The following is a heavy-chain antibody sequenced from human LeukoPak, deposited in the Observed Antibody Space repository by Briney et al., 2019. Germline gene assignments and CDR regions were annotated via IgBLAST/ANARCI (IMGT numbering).Heavy chain of an antibody. D-gene: IGHD5-18*01. CDR1: GASISSSSYY. J-gene: IGHJ6*03. V-gene: IGHV4-39*07. Sequence: SETLSLTCTVSGASISSSSYYWAWIRQPPGKGLEWIGNIYYSGSTKYNPSLKSRVTISVDTSKNQFSLRLSSVTAADTAVYYCARGIQLWLRYYYYMDVWGKGTTVTVSS. CDR2: IYYSGST. CDR3: ARGIQLWLRYYYYMDV.